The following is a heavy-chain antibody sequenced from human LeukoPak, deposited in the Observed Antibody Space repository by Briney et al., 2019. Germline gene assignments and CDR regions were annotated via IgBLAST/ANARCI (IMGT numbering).Heavy chain of an antibody. D-gene: IGHD3-16*01. V-gene: IGHV1-2*06. CDR1: GYTFTGYY. J-gene: IGHJ6*03. CDR2: INPNSGGT. CDR3: AREGGDYYYYYMDV. Sequence: ASVKVSCKASGYTFTGYYMHWVRQAPGHGLEWMGRINPNSGGTNYAQKFQGRVTMTRDTSISTAYMELSRLRSDDTTLYYCAREGGDYYYYYMDVWGKGTTVTVSS.